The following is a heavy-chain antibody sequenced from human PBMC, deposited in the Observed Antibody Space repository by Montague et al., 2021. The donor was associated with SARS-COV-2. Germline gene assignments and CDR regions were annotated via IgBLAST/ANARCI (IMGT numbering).Heavy chain of an antibody. CDR2: INWNGGST. D-gene: IGHD3-10*01. CDR3: ASLGYYGSGTQVEY. CDR1: GFTFDDYG. V-gene: IGHV3-20*04. Sequence: SLRLSCAASGFTFDDYGMSWVRQVPGKGLEWVSGINWNGGSTGYADSVKGRFTISRDNAKNSLYLQMNSLRAEDTALYYCASLGYYGSGTQVEYWGQGTLVTVSS. J-gene: IGHJ4*02.